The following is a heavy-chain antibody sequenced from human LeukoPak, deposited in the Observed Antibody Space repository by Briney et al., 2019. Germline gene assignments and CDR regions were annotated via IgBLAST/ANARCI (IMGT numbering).Heavy chain of an antibody. CDR2: INPSGGST. CDR1: GYTFTSYY. D-gene: IGHD3-22*01. V-gene: IGHV1-46*01. J-gene: IGHJ4*02. Sequence: ASVKVSCKASGYTFTSYYMHWVRQAPGQGLEWMGIINPSGGSTSYAQKFQGRVTMTRDMSTSTVYMELSSLRSEDTAVYYCARNGGSYDSSGYYRGGYDYWGQGTLVTVSS. CDR3: ARNGGSYDSSGYYRGGYDY.